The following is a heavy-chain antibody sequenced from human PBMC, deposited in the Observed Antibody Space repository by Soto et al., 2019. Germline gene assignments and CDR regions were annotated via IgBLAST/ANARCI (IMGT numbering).Heavy chain of an antibody. V-gene: IGHV3-23*01. Sequence: GGSLRLSCAASGFSFSSYAMSWVRQAPGKGLEWVSAVSGSGGSTFYPDTVKGRFTISRDNSKNTLYLQRNNLRAEATAVYYCAKVPLGPYNYYYMDVWGKGTTITVSS. CDR2: VSGSGGST. D-gene: IGHD3-16*01. CDR3: AKVPLGPYNYYYMDV. CDR1: GFSFSSYA. J-gene: IGHJ6*03.